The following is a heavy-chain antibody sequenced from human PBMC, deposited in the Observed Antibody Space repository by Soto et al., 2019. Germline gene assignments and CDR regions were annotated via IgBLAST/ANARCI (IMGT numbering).Heavy chain of an antibody. J-gene: IGHJ6*02. Sequence: VKVSCKASGGTFSSYAISWVRQAPGQGLEWMGGIIPIFGTANYAQKFQGRVTITADESTSTAYMELSSLRSEDTAVYYCARDLDRYCSSTSCGYYYYYGMDVWGQGTTVTV. V-gene: IGHV1-69*13. CDR2: IIPIFGTA. D-gene: IGHD2-2*01. CDR1: GGTFSSYA. CDR3: ARDLDRYCSSTSCGYYYYYGMDV.